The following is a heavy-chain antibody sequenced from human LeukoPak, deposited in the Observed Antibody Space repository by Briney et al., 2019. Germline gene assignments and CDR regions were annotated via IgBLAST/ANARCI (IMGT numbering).Heavy chain of an antibody. CDR2: IRYDGSNK. CDR1: GLTFSSYG. D-gene: IGHD5-12*01. J-gene: IGHJ4*02. V-gene: IGHV3-30*02. CDR3: AKEYSGYDYAFDY. Sequence: SGGSLRLSCAASGLTFSSYGMHWVRQAPGKGLEWVAFIRYDGSNKYYADSVKGRFTISRDNSKNTLYLQMNSLRAEDTAVYYCAKEYSGYDYAFDYWGQGTLVTVSS.